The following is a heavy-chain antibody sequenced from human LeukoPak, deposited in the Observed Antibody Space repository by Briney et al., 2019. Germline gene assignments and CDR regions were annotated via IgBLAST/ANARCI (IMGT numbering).Heavy chain of an antibody. CDR3: AKEETPYGDWGY. V-gene: IGHV3-30*18. Sequence: PGGSLRLSCAASGFTFSSYGMHWVRQAPGKGLEWVAVISYDGSNKYYADSVKGRFTISRDNSRNTLYLQMNSLRAEDTAVYYCAKEETPYGDWGYWGQGTLVTVSS. J-gene: IGHJ4*02. CDR2: ISYDGSNK. D-gene: IGHD4-17*01. CDR1: GFTFSSYG.